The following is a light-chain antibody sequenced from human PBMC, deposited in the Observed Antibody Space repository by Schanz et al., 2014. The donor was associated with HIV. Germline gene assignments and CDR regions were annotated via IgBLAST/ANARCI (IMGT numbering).Light chain of an antibody. CDR2: ANT. CDR3: QSYDSSLSGYV. J-gene: IGLJ1*01. V-gene: IGLV1-40*01. CDR1: NSNIGNNY. Sequence: QSVLTQPPSVSAAPGQRVTISCSGSNSNIGNNYVSWYQQLPGTAPKLLIYANTNRPSGVPDRFSGSRSGTSASLVITGLQAEDEADYYCQSYDSSLSGYVFGTGTKLTVL.